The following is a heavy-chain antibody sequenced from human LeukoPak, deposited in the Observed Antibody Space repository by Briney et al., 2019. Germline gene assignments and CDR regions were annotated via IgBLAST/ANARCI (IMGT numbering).Heavy chain of an antibody. D-gene: IGHD2-2*01. V-gene: IGHV3-20*04. J-gene: IGHJ6*03. Sequence: GGCLRLSCAASGFTFDDYGMSWVRQAPGKGLEWVSGINWNGGSTGYADSVKGRFTISRDNAKNSLYLQMNSLRAEDTAVYYCARVSSVSRGPPIYMDVWGKGTTVTASS. CDR3: ARVSSVSRGPPIYMDV. CDR1: GFTFDDYG. CDR2: INWNGGST.